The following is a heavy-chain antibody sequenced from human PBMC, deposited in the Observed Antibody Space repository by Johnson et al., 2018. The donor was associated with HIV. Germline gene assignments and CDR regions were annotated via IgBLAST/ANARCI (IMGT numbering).Heavy chain of an antibody. CDR1: GFTLGSYD. D-gene: IGHD2-2*01. CDR3: ARRSITSDGFDI. V-gene: IGHV3-13*01. J-gene: IGHJ3*02. Sequence: QLVESGGGLVPPGRSLRLSCAASGFTLGSYDMPWVRQAAGNGLEWVSEIDSDGETYYPASVKGRFTTSRENYKNSFYLHMNSLRAGDTAVYYCARRSITSDGFDIWGQGTMVTVSS. CDR2: IDSDGET.